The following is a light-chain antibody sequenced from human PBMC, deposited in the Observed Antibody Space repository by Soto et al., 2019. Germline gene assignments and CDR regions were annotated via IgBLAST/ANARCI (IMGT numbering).Light chain of an antibody. CDR3: QQSSYWPPIT. V-gene: IGKV3D-15*01. J-gene: IGKJ5*01. CDR1: QSVSSN. Sequence: EIVMTQSPGTLYVSPGERATLSCRASQSVSSNLAWYQQRPGQPPRLLIYGASTRATGIPARFSGSGSGTEFTITISSLQSEDFAVYFCQQSSYWPPITFGQGTRLEVK. CDR2: GAS.